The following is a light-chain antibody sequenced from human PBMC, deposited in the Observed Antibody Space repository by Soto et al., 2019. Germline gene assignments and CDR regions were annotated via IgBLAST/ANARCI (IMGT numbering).Light chain of an antibody. V-gene: IGKV3-11*01. Sequence: EIVLTQSPATLSLSPGERATLSCRASQSVSSYLAWYQQKPGQAPRLLIYDASNRATGIPARFSGSGSGTDFTLTISSLEPEDFAVYYCQQPYTFGQGTNLEIK. CDR3: QQPYT. CDR2: DAS. J-gene: IGKJ2*01. CDR1: QSVSSY.